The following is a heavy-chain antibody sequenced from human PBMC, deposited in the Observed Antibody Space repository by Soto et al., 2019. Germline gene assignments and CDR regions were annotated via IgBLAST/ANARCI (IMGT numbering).Heavy chain of an antibody. CDR3: ARTGHSGSYDY. D-gene: IGHD3-22*01. J-gene: IGHJ4*02. CDR1: GYTFTYYG. CDR2: INAGSGDT. Sequence: ASVKVSCKASGYTFTYYGIQWVRQDHGQRLEWMGWINAGSGDTKYSENFQGRVTITRDTSASTVSLDLSSLSSEDRAFYYCARTGHSGSYDYWGQGTLVTVSS. V-gene: IGHV1-3*01.